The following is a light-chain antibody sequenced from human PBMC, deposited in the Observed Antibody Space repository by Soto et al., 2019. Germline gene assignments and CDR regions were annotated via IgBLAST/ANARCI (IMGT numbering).Light chain of an antibody. J-gene: IGKJ1*01. CDR3: HQYSTYSRT. Sequence: DIQMTQSPSTLSASVGDRVTITCRASQSISSWLAWYQHKPGKAPKLLIYKASSLESGVPSRFSGSGSGTEITLTTSSLQTDEFATYDCHQYSTYSRTCGPGSKVVIK. CDR1: QSISSW. V-gene: IGKV1-5*03. CDR2: KAS.